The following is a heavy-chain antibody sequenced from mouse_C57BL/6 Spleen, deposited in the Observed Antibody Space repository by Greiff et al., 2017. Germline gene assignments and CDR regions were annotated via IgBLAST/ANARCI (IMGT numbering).Heavy chain of an antibody. J-gene: IGHJ2*01. Sequence: QVQLQQSGAELVKPGASVKLSCKASGYTFTSYWMQWVKQRPGQGLEWIGEIDPSDSYTNYNQKFKGKATLTVDTSSSTAYMQLSSLTSEDSAVYYCARRATGYYFDYWGQGTTLTVSS. CDR2: IDPSDSYT. CDR3: ARRATGYYFDY. CDR1: GYTFTSYW. D-gene: IGHD4-1*02. V-gene: IGHV1-50*01.